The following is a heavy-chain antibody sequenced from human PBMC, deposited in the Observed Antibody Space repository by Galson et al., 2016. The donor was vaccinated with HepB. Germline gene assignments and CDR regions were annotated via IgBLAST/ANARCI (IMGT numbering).Heavy chain of an antibody. CDR2: MSWNRESI. CDR1: GFRPNIYV. J-gene: IGHJ4*02. V-gene: IGHV3-9*02. Sequence: SLRLSCAASGFRPNIYVMHWVRQAPGKGLEWVSGMSWNRESIDYADSVRGRFAISRDNAKNSLFLQMNSLRHGDTALYYCGRDVSAEYDFGSGYPIDYWGLGTLVTVSS. D-gene: IGHD3-3*01. CDR3: GRDVSAEYDFGSGYPIDY.